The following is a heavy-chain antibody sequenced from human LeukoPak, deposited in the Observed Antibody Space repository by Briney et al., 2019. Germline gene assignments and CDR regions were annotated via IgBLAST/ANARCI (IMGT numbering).Heavy chain of an antibody. CDR2: ISSSGSTI. Sequence: GGSLRLSCAASGFTFSDYYMSWIRQAPGKGLEWVSYISSSGSTIYYADSVKGRFTISRDNAKNSLYLQMNSLRAEDTAVYYCARADFLRGPSKAYMDVWGKGTTVTVSS. J-gene: IGHJ6*03. CDR3: ARADFLRGPSKAYMDV. V-gene: IGHV3-11*04. CDR1: GFTFSDYY. D-gene: IGHD3-3*01.